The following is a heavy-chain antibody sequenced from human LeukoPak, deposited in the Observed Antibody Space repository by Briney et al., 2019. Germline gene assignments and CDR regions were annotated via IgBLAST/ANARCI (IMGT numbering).Heavy chain of an antibody. CDR3: ARAYSRSWYYFDY. CDR2: IYYSGST. V-gene: IGHV4-59*01. D-gene: IGHD6-13*01. J-gene: IGHJ4*02. Sequence: KPSETLSLTCTVSSGSISSYYWTWIRQPPGKGLEWIGYIYYSGSTNYNPSLKSRVTISVDTSKNQFSLKLSSVTAADTAVYFCARAYSRSWYYFDYWGQGILVTVST. CDR1: SGSISSYY.